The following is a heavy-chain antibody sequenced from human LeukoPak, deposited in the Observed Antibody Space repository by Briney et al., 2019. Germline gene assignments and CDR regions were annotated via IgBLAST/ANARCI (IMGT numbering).Heavy chain of an antibody. D-gene: IGHD6-19*01. J-gene: IGHJ4*02. CDR1: GFTVSSNY. Sequence: HPGGSLRLSCAASGFTVSSNYMSWVRQAPGKGLEWVSVIYSGGSGGSTYYADSVKGRFTISRDNSKNTLYLQMNSLRAEDTAVYYCARYSSGFWYYFDYWGQGTLVTVSS. V-gene: IGHV3-53*01. CDR2: IYSGGSGGST. CDR3: ARYSSGFWYYFDY.